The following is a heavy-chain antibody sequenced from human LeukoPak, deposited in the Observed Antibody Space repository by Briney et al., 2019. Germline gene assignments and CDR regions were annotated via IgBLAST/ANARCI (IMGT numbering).Heavy chain of an antibody. J-gene: IGHJ4*02. CDR2: IYTSGST. Sequence: PSETLSLTCTVSGGYISSYYWSWIRQPAGKGLEWIGRIYTSGSTNYNPSLKSRVTISVDKSKNQFSLKLSSVTAADTAVYYCARRAQRSSGSYYGYWGQGTLVTVSS. D-gene: IGHD1-26*01. CDR1: GGYISSYY. CDR3: ARRAQRSSGSYYGY. V-gene: IGHV4-4*07.